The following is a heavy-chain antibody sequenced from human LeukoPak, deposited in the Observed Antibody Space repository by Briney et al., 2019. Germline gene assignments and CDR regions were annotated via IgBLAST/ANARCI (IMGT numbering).Heavy chain of an antibody. Sequence: SETLFLTCTVSGGSISSYYWSWIRQPPGKGLEWIGYIYYSGSTNYNPSLKSRVTISVDTSKNQFSLKLSSVTAADTAVYYCARTYYYDSSGYASEYFQHWGQGTLVTVSS. V-gene: IGHV4-59*01. CDR1: GGSISSYY. CDR3: ARTYYYDSSGYASEYFQH. J-gene: IGHJ1*01. D-gene: IGHD3-22*01. CDR2: IYYSGST.